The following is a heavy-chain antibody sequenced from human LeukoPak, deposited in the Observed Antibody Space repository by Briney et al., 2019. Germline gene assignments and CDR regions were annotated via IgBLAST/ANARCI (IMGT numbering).Heavy chain of an antibody. CDR1: GFTFSSYS. Sequence: GGSLRLSCAASGFTFSSYSMNWVRQAPGKGLEWVSSISSSSSYIYYADSVKGRFTISRDNAKNSLYLQMNSLRAEDTAVYYCARDLRTHRSAAYDAFDIWGQGTMVTVSS. V-gene: IGHV3-21*01. J-gene: IGHJ3*02. CDR3: ARDLRTHRSAAYDAFDI. D-gene: IGHD1-14*01. CDR2: ISSSSSYI.